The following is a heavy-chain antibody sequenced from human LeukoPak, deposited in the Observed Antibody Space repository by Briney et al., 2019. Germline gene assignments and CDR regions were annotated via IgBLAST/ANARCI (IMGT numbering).Heavy chain of an antibody. Sequence: PSETLSLTCTVSGGSISSSSYYWGWIRQPPGKGLEWIGSIYYSGSTYYNPSLKSRVTISVDTSKNQFSLKLSSVTAADTAVYYCARDLILISAGYFDWLSNPHFDYWGQGTLVTVFS. J-gene: IGHJ4*02. V-gene: IGHV4-39*07. CDR2: IYYSGST. D-gene: IGHD3-9*01. CDR3: ARDLILISAGYFDWLSNPHFDY. CDR1: GGSISSSSYY.